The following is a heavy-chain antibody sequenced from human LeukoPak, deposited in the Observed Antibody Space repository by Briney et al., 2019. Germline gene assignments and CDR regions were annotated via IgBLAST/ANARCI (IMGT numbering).Heavy chain of an antibody. D-gene: IGHD2-15*01. Sequence: PGGSLRLSCAASGFTFSSYGMHWVRQAPGKGLEWVAFIRYDGGNKYYADSVKGRFTISRDNSKNTLYLQMNSLRAEDTAVYYCAKDFKGYCSGGSCDEIDYWGQGTLVTVSS. V-gene: IGHV3-30*02. CDR2: IRYDGGNK. J-gene: IGHJ4*02. CDR1: GFTFSSYG. CDR3: AKDFKGYCSGGSCDEIDY.